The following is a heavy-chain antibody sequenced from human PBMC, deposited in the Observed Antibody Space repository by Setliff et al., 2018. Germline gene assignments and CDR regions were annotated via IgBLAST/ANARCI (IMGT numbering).Heavy chain of an antibody. CDR2: IIPIFGTA. D-gene: IGHD1-26*01. J-gene: IGHJ6*03. CDR1: GDTFSSYA. Sequence: SVKVSCKASGDTFSSYAINWVRQAPGQGLEWMGGIIPIFGTANYAQKFQGRVTMTTDTSTSTAYMELTSLTSDDTAVYYCARSPPNRGVGQGHYMDVWGIGTTVTVSS. V-gene: IGHV1-69*05. CDR3: ARSPPNRGVGQGHYMDV.